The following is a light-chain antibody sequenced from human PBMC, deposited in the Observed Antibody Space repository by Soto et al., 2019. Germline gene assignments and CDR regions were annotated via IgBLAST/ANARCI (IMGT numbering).Light chain of an antibody. J-gene: IGLJ3*02. CDR2: STN. CDR3: VLYMGSGISL. V-gene: IGLV8-61*01. Sequence: QTVVTQEPSFSVSPGGTVTLTCALSSGSVSPSYYPSWYQQTPGQPPRTVIHSTNIRSSGVPDRFSGSILGNKAALTITGAQADDESDYYCVLYMGSGISLFGGGTKVTVL. CDR1: SGSVSPSYY.